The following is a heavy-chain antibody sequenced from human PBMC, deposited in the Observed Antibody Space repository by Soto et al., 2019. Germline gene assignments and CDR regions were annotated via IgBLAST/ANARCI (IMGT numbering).Heavy chain of an antibody. CDR1: GYTFSNYV. CDR3: ARSIVVVTALDY. V-gene: IGHV1-18*01. Sequence: ASVKVSCKASGYTFSNYVISSLRQAPGQGLEWMGWISAYNGNTNYAQKFQGRVTVTTDTSASTAYMELSSLRSEDTAVYYCARSIVVVTALDYWGQGTLVTVSS. D-gene: IGHD2-21*02. CDR2: ISAYNGNT. J-gene: IGHJ4*02.